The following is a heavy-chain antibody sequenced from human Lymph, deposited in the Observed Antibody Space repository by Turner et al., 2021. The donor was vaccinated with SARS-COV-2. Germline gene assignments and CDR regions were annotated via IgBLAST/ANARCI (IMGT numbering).Heavy chain of an antibody. D-gene: IGHD2-15*01. V-gene: IGHV3-30-3*01. CDR3: ARDGGGNFNY. CDR2: ISYDGSNK. CDR1: GFTFSSYA. J-gene: IGHJ4*02. Sequence: QVQLVESGGGVVQPGRSLRLSCAAYGFTFSSYAMPWVRQAPGKGLEWVALISYDGSNKYYADSVKGRFTISRDNSKNTLYLEMNSLRAEDTAVYYCARDGGGNFNYWGQGTLVTVSS.